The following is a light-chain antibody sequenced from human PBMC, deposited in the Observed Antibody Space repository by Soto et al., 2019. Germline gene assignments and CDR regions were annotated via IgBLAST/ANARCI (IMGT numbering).Light chain of an antibody. CDR3: QQYSSWVVT. J-gene: IGKJ5*01. CDR2: GAL. Sequence: EVVMTQSPATLSVAPGERATLSCRASQSIGDYLAWYQHKPGQAPRLLIYGALTRATGIPARFAGSGSETDFTLTISSLLSEDFAIYYCQQYSSWVVTFGQGTRL. V-gene: IGKV3-15*01. CDR1: QSIGDY.